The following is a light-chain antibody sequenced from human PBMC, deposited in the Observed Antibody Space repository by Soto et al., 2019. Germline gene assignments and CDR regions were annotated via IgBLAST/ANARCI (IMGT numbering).Light chain of an antibody. J-gene: IGKJ4*01. CDR3: QQYGNSPLT. CDR2: GAS. Sequence: ETVLTQSPGTLSLSPGERATLSCRASHIVSINYLAWYQQKPGQAPRLLIYGASSRATGIPDRFSGSGSGTDFTLTISRLEPEDYAVYYCQQYGNSPLTFGGGTKVDIK. V-gene: IGKV3-20*01. CDR1: HIVSINY.